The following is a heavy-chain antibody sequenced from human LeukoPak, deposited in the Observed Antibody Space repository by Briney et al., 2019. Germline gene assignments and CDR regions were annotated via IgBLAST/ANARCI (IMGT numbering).Heavy chain of an antibody. CDR2: ISASGDNT. CDR1: GFTVNSYA. D-gene: IGHD4-17*01. V-gene: IGHV3-23*01. J-gene: IGHJ4*02. CDR3: AKGGRRHYGDYVAF. Sequence: GGSLRLSCDASGFTVNSYAMNWVRQAPGKGLEWVSVISASGDNTYYADSVKGRFTISRDDSKNTVYLQMNSLRADDTAVYHCAKGGRRHYGDYVAFWGQGTLVTVPS.